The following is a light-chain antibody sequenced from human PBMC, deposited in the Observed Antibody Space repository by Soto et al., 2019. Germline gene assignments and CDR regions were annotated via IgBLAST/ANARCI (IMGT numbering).Light chain of an antibody. CDR2: NNN. V-gene: IGLV1-44*01. J-gene: IGLJ1*01. CDR1: SSNIGSNT. CDR3: AAWDDSLNGRV. Sequence: QSVLTRPPSASGTPGQRVTISCSGSSSNIGSNTVSWYQQLPGTAPKLLIYNNNQRPSGVPDRFSGSKSGTSASLAISGLQSEDEADYYCAAWDDSLNGRVFGAGTKVTVL.